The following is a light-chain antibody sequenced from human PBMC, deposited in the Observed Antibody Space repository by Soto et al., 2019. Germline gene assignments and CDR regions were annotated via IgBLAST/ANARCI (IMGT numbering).Light chain of an antibody. V-gene: IGKV3-15*01. CDR3: QQYNNWPRVT. CDR2: GAS. CDR1: QSVSSN. J-gene: IGKJ3*01. Sequence: EIVMTQSPATLSVSPGERATLSCRASQSVSSNLAWYQQKPGQAPRLLIYGASTRATGIPARFSGSGSGTEFTLTISSLQSDDLAVYYCQQYNNWPRVTFGPGTKVDIK.